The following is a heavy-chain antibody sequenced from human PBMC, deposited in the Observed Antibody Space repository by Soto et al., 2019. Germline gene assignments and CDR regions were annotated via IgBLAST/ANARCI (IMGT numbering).Heavy chain of an antibody. V-gene: IGHV3-23*01. CDR2: ISGSGGST. CDR3: AKDRRGIVVVVAATPDFDY. J-gene: IGHJ4*02. D-gene: IGHD2-15*01. CDR1: VFIFSSYA. Sequence: PGGALRLSCAASVFIFSSYAMSWVRQAPGKGLEWVSAISGSGGSTYYADSVKGRFTISRDNSKNTLYLQMNSLRAEDTAVYYCAKDRRGIVVVVAATPDFDYWGQGTLVTVSS.